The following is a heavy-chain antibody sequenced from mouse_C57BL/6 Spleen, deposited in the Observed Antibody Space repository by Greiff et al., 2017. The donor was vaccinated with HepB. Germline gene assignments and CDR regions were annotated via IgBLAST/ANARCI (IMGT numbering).Heavy chain of an antibody. CDR1: GYTFTSYW. CDR2: IYPRSGNT. J-gene: IGHJ1*03. CDR3: AREDYGSSPRYFDV. Sequence: QVQLQQPGAELVKPGASVKLSCKASGYTFTSYWMHWVKQRTGQGLEWIGEIYPRSGNTYYNEKFKGKATLTADKSSSTAYMELRSLTSEDSAVYFCAREDYGSSPRYFDVWGTGTTVTVSS. V-gene: IGHV1-81*01. D-gene: IGHD1-1*01.